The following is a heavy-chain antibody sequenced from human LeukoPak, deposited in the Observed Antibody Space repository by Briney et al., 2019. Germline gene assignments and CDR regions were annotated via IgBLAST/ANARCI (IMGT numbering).Heavy chain of an antibody. CDR1: GYTFTSYA. CDR3: ARDPGDSDSSDPGVGHYYQYMEV. D-gene: IGHD3-22*01. J-gene: IGHJ6*03. Sequence: ASVKVSCKASGYTFTSYAMNWVRQAPGQGLEWMGWISAQHGQTEYAPNSQDRVTMTTDTYTNTAYMELRSLRSDDTAVYYCARDPGDSDSSDPGVGHYYQYMEVWGKGTTVTVSS. V-gene: IGHV1-18*01. CDR2: ISAQHGQT.